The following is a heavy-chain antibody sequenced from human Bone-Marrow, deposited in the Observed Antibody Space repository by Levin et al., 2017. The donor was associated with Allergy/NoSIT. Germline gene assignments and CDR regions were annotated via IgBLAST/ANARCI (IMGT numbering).Heavy chain of an antibody. D-gene: IGHD3-16*02. CDR2: IFWDSDK. Sequence: SGPTLVKPTQTLTLTCTFSGFSLSTTGVGVGWLRQPPGKALEWLAVIFWDSDKHYSPSLKSRLMISKDTSKNHVVLTMTNMDPLDTGTYYCAHTYYYDYVWETYRYALFDFWGQGILVSVSS. CDR3: AHTYYYDYVWETYRYALFDF. CDR1: GFSLSTTGVG. V-gene: IGHV2-5*02. J-gene: IGHJ4*02.